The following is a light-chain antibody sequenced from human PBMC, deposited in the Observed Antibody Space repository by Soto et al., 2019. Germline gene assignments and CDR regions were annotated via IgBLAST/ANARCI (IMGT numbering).Light chain of an antibody. CDR1: SSDVGGYNY. CDR2: EVS. V-gene: IGLV2-8*01. J-gene: IGLJ2*01. Sequence: QSALTQPPSASGSPGQSVTISCTGTSSDVGGYNYVSWYQQHPGKAPKLMIYEVSKRPSGVPDRFSGSKSGNTASLTVSGLQPEDEATYHCSSYSRSTTLVVFGGGTQLTVL. CDR3: SSYSRSTTLVV.